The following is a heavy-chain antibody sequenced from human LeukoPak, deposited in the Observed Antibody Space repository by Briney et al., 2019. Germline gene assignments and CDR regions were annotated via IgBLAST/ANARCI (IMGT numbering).Heavy chain of an antibody. V-gene: IGHV3-23*01. CDR1: GSTFSSFA. CDR3: AKDLYGDGGYCFEY. CDR2: IGGTGTVT. J-gene: IGHJ4*02. D-gene: IGHD2-21*01. Sequence: GGSLRLSCAASGSTFSSFAMSWGRQAPGKGLEWVSSIGGTGTVTYYGDSVEGRFTISRDNSKKTVHLEMSGLRADDTAVYYCAKDLYGDGGYCFEYWGQGTLVTVSS.